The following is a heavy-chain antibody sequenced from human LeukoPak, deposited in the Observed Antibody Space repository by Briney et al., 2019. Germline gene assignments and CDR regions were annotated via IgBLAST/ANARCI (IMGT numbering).Heavy chain of an antibody. J-gene: IGHJ4*02. CDR3: ARVMDDSSGYYYPHSTNYFDY. V-gene: IGHV4-39*01. Sequence: SETLSLTCTVSGGSISSSSYYWGWIRQPPGKGLEWIGSFYNRGSTYYNPSLKSRVTISVDTSKNQFSLQLNSVTPEDTAVYYCARVMDDSSGYYYPHSTNYFDYWGQGTLVTVSS. CDR1: GGSISSSSYY. CDR2: FYNRGST. D-gene: IGHD3-22*01.